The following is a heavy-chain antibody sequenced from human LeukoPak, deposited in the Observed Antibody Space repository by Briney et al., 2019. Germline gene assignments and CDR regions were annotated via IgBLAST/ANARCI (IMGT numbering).Heavy chain of an antibody. D-gene: IGHD3-22*01. Sequence: ASVKVSCKASGYTFTSYYMHWVRQAPGQGLEWMGIINPSGGSTSYAQKFQGRVTMTRDTSTSTAYMELSSLRSEDTAVYYCASVRSGYGYYFDYWGQGTLVTVSS. CDR3: ASVRSGYGYYFDY. J-gene: IGHJ4*02. CDR2: INPSGGST. V-gene: IGHV1-46*01. CDR1: GYTFTSYY.